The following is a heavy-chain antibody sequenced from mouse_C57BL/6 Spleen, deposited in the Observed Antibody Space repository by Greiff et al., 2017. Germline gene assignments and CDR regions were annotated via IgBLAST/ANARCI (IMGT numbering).Heavy chain of an antibody. J-gene: IGHJ3*01. V-gene: IGHV14-4*01. Sequence: DVKLVESGAELVRPGASVKLSCTASGFNIKDDYMHWVKQRPEQGLEWIGWIDPENGDTEYASKFQGKATITADTSSNTAYLQLSSLTSEDTAVYYCTTENGFAYWGQGTLVTVSA. CDR3: TTENGFAY. CDR2: IDPENGDT. CDR1: GFNIKDDY.